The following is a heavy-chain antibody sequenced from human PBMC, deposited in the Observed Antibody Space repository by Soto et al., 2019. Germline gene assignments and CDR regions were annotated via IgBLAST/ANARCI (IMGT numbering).Heavy chain of an antibody. CDR2: VYYGGST. J-gene: IGHJ5*02. Sequence: QVQLQESGPGLVRPSETLSLTCTVSGGPVSSGDYYWTWIRQPPGKGLEWIGYVYYGGSTNYNPSLKSRVSISVETAKNQFSLRLSSVTAADTAVYYCARIPVDTYMIYWFDPWGQGILVTVSS. CDR1: GGPVSSGDYY. D-gene: IGHD5-18*01. CDR3: ARIPVDTYMIYWFDP. V-gene: IGHV4-61*08.